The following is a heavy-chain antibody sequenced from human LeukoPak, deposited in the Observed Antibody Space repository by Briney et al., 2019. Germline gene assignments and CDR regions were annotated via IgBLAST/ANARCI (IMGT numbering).Heavy chain of an antibody. CDR2: IRYDGSNK. J-gene: IGHJ5*02. D-gene: IGHD5-24*01. CDR1: GFTFSSYG. CDR3: AKEVLDGYSLNP. V-gene: IGHV3-30*02. Sequence: GGSLRLSCAASGFTFSSYGMHWVRQAPGKGLEWVAFIRYDGSNKYYADSVKGRFTISRDNPKNTLYLQMNSLRAEDTAVYYCAKEVLDGYSLNPWGQGTLVTVSS.